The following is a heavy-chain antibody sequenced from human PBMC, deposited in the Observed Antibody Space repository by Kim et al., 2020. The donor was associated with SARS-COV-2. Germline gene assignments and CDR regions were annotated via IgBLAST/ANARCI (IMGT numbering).Heavy chain of an antibody. J-gene: IGHJ4*02. Sequence: SISYYADSVEGRFTISRDNAKKSVSLQMNSLRDGDTAMYYCASRGYYIDFWGQGTLVTVSS. CDR3: ASRGYYIDF. CDR2: SIS. D-gene: IGHD6-13*01. V-gene: IGHV3-48*02.